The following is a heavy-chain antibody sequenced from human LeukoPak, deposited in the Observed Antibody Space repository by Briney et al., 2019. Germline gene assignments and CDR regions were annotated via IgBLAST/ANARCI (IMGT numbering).Heavy chain of an antibody. V-gene: IGHV4-39*07. D-gene: IGHD5-18*01. J-gene: IGHJ5*02. CDR1: GGSISSGDYY. CDR2: IYYSGIT. CDR3: ARVRPGSYGYNWFDP. Sequence: PSETLSLTCTVSGGSISSGDYYWGWIRQPPGKGLEWIGTIYYSGITYYNPSLKSRVTISVDTSKNQFSLKLSSVTAADTAVYYCARVRPGSYGYNWFDPWGQGTLVTVSS.